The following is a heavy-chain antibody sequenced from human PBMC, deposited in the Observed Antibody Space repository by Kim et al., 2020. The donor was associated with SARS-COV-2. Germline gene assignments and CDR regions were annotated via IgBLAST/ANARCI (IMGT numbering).Heavy chain of an antibody. J-gene: IGHJ6*02. CDR2: IYYSGST. D-gene: IGHD6-19*01. CDR3: ARSNSSGWYRPDYYYYYGMDV. V-gene: IGHV4-59*13. Sequence: SETLSLTCTVSGGSISSYYWSWIRQPPGKGLEWIGYIYYSGSTNYNPSLKSRVTISVDTSKNQFSLKLSSVTAADTAVYYCARSNSSGWYRPDYYYYYGMDVWGQGTTVTVSS. CDR1: GGSISSYY.